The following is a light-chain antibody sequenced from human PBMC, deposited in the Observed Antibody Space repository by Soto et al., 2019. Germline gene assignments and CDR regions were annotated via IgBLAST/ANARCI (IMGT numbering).Light chain of an antibody. CDR2: DAS. Sequence: EFVLTQSTGPLSLSPGERATLSCRSSQTVRNNYLAWYQQKPGQAPRLLIYDASSRATGIPDRFSGGGSGTDSTLTISRLEPEDVAVYYCQQRSNWPITLGQGTRLEIK. J-gene: IGKJ5*01. CDR3: QQRSNWPIT. V-gene: IGKV3D-20*02. CDR1: QTVRNNY.